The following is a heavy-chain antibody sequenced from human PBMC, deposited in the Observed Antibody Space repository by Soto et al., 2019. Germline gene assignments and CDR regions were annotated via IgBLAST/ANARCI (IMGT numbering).Heavy chain of an antibody. CDR1: GGSISSGGYY. Sequence: SETLSLTCTVSGGSISSGGYYWSWIRQHPGKGLEWIGYIYYSGSTYYNPSLKSRVTISVDTSKNQFSLKLSSVTAADTAVYYCARGDRYCGGDCYLGFDPWGQGTLVTVSS. V-gene: IGHV4-31*03. CDR2: IYYSGST. D-gene: IGHD2-21*01. J-gene: IGHJ5*02. CDR3: ARGDRYCGGDCYLGFDP.